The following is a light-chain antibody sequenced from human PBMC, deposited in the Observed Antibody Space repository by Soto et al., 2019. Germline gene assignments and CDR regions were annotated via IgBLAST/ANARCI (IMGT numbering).Light chain of an antibody. V-gene: IGKV1-5*03. CDR2: KAS. CDR1: QSISNW. J-gene: IGKJ2*01. Sequence: DIQMTQSSSTLSASVGDRVTITCRASQSISNWLAWYQQKPGKAPKLLICKASSLERGVPSRFSGSGSGTEFTLTISSLQPDDFATYYCQQYNNYPYTFGQGTKLEIK. CDR3: QQYNNYPYT.